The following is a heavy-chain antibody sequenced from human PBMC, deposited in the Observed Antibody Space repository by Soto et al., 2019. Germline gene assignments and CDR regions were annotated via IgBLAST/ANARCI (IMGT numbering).Heavy chain of an antibody. CDR1: GFTFSSYW. D-gene: IGHD3-10*01. V-gene: IGHV3-7*03. J-gene: IGHJ4*02. CDR2: IKQDGSEK. CDR3: ARAVDYGSGGLGY. Sequence: PGGSLRLSCAASGFTFSSYWMSWVRQAPGKGLEWVANIKQDGSEKYYVDSVKGRFTISRDNAKNSLYLQMNSLRSEDTAVYYCARAVDYGSGGLGYWGQGTLVTVSS.